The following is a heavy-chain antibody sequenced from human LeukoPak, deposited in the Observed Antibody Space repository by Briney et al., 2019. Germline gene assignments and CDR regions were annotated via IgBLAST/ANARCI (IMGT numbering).Heavy chain of an antibody. D-gene: IGHD5-18*01. Sequence: SETLSLTCTVSGGSISSYYWNWIRQPPGKGLEWIGSISYSGSTKYNPSLESRVTISVDTSKNQISLKLSSVTAADTTVYYCARAPERWYSYGSYTYYYMDVWGKGTTVTVSS. V-gene: IGHV4-59*01. J-gene: IGHJ6*03. CDR1: GGSISSYY. CDR3: ARAPERWYSYGSYTYYYMDV. CDR2: ISYSGST.